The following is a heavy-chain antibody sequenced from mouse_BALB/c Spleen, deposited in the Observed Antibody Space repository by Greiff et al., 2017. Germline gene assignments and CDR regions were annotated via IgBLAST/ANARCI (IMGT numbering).Heavy chain of an antibody. J-gene: IGHJ4*01. CDR3: ARDNTVGAMDY. Sequence: VQLQQSGAELVRPGVSVKISCKGSGYTFTDYAMHWVKQSHAKSLEWIGVISTYYGDASYNQKFKGKATMTVDKSSSTAYMELARLTSEDSAVYYCARDNTVGAMDYWGQGTSVTVSS. CDR1: GYTFTDYA. CDR2: ISTYYGDA. V-gene: IGHV1S137*01. D-gene: IGHD1-1*01.